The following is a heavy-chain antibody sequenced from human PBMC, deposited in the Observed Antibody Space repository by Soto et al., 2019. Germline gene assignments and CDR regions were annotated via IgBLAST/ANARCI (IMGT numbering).Heavy chain of an antibody. V-gene: IGHV4-30-2*05. CDR3: ARHRYCISTSCYRSSNWFDP. J-gene: IGHJ5*02. CDR2: IYHSGST. D-gene: IGHD2-2*01. Sequence: SETLSLTCAVSGGSISSGGYSWSWIRQPPGKGLEWIGYIYHSGSTYYNPSLKSRVTISVDTSKNQFSLKLSSVTAADTAVYYCARHRYCISTSCYRSSNWFDPWGQGTLVTVSS. CDR1: GGSISSGGYS.